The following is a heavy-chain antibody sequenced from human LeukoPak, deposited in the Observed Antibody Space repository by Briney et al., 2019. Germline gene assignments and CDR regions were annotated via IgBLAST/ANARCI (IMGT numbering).Heavy chain of an antibody. V-gene: IGHV3-23*01. D-gene: IGHD2-21*01. CDR1: GFNFANHA. Sequence: GGSLRLSCAASGFNFANHAMSWVRQTPGKGLEWVSAISGGGDITYYADSVTGRFTISRDNSEDTLFLQMHSLRPGDTAVYYCVREDTPAIANYWGQGTLVTISS. CDR2: ISGGGDIT. J-gene: IGHJ4*02. CDR3: VREDTPAIANY.